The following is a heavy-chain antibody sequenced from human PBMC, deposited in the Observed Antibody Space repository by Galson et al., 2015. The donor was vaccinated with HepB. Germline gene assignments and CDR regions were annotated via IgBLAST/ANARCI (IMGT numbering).Heavy chain of an antibody. CDR2: ISGSGGST. CDR1: GFTFSSYA. V-gene: IGHV3-23*01. J-gene: IGHJ6*02. CDR3: TATRGGTTFSVVSPKLYYYYYYGMDV. D-gene: IGHD1-1*01. Sequence: SLRLSCAASGFTFSSYAMSWVRQAPGKGLEWVSAISGSGGSTYCADSVKGRFTISRDNSKNTLYLQMNSLRAEDTAVYYCTATRGGTTFSVVSPKLYYYYYYGMDVWGQGTTVTVSS.